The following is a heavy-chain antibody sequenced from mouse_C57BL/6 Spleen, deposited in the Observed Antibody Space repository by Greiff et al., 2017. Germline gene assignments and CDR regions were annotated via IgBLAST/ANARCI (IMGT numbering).Heavy chain of an antibody. CDR1: GFNIKDYY. V-gene: IGHV14-2*01. CDR3: ARDQGYFAV. J-gene: IGHJ1*03. CDR2: IDPEDGET. Sequence: VQLQQSGAELVKPGASVKLSCTASGFNIKDYYMHWVKQRTEPGLEWIGRIDPEDGETKYAPKVQGKGTITADTSSNTAYLQLSSLPSEDTAVYFCARDQGYFAVWGTGTTVTVSS.